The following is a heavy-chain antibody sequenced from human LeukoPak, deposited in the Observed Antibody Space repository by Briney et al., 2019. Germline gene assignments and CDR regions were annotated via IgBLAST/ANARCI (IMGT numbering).Heavy chain of an antibody. D-gene: IGHD3-10*01. J-gene: IGHJ6*02. CDR2: INHSGST. CDR3: ATGPATVYGSGSDYYGMDV. CDR1: GGSFSGYY. V-gene: IGHV4-34*01. Sequence: SETLSLTCAVYGGSFSGYYWSWIRQPPGKGLEWIGEINHSGSTNYNPSLKSRVTISVDTCKNQFSLKLSSVTAADTAVYYCATGPATVYGSGSDYYGMDVWGQGTTVTVSS.